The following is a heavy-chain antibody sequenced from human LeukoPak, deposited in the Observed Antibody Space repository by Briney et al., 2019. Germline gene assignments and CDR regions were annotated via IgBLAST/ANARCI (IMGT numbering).Heavy chain of an antibody. Sequence: GASVKVSCKASGYTFTGYYMHWVRQAPGQGLEWMGWINPNSGGTNYAQKFQGRVTMTRDTSISTAYMELSRLRSDDTAVYYCAREGTTVTTNWFDPWDQGTLVTVSS. J-gene: IGHJ5*02. D-gene: IGHD4-11*01. CDR3: AREGTTVTTNWFDP. V-gene: IGHV1-2*02. CDR1: GYTFTGYY. CDR2: INPNSGGT.